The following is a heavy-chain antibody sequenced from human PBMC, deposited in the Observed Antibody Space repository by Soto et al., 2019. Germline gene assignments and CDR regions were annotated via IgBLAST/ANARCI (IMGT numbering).Heavy chain of an antibody. J-gene: IGHJ5*02. V-gene: IGHV1-69*13. Sequence: ASVKVSCKASGGTFSSYAISWVRQAPGQGLEWMGGIIPIFGTANYAQKFQGRVTITADESTSTAYMELSSLRSEDTAVYYCARDSSSWYWFDPWGQGTMVTAPQ. CDR3: ARDSSSWYWFDP. CDR1: GGTFSSYA. D-gene: IGHD6-13*01. CDR2: IIPIFGTA.